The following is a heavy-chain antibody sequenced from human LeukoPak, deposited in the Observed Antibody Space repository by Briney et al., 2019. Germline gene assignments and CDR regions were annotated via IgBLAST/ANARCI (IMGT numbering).Heavy chain of an antibody. CDR2: IWYDGKNDQ. V-gene: IGHV3-30*02. D-gene: IGHD2-2*01. Sequence: GGSLRLSCAVSGFTFSRYGMHWIRQAPGKGMEWAAFIWYDGKNDQEYAESVKGRFTISRDNSKNTLYLQMNSLRTEDTAMYYCAKDRCSSSTCREAFEIWGQGTLVTVSS. J-gene: IGHJ3*02. CDR1: GFTFSRYG. CDR3: AKDRCSSSTCREAFEI.